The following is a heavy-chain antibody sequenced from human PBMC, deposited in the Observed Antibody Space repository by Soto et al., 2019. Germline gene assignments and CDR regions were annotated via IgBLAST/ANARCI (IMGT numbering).Heavy chain of an antibody. V-gene: IGHV4-4*07. D-gene: IGHD2-2*01. CDR1: GGSIRNLY. CDR3: TRSSHKESWFDP. Sequence: SEPLPHTCTVSGGSIRNLYLNWIRQPAGKGLEWIGRIYSSGGTNYNPSLRSRVTMSVDTSKNQFSLKLNSVTAADTAVYYCTRSSHKESWFDPWGQGTLVTVS. J-gene: IGHJ5*02. CDR2: IYSSGGT.